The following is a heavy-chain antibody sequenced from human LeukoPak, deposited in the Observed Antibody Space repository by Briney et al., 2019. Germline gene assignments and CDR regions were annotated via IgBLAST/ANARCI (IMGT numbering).Heavy chain of an antibody. Sequence: SETLSLTCSVSGGSISSRNHYWGWIRQPPGRGLEWIGSIFYTGNTYYNPSLRSRVTMSVDTSKNHFSLNLSSVTAADMAVYYCSRHVNTFDYWGQGALVTVSS. V-gene: IGHV4-39*01. CDR2: IFYTGNT. CDR3: SRHVNTFDY. CDR1: GGSISSRNHY. J-gene: IGHJ4*02.